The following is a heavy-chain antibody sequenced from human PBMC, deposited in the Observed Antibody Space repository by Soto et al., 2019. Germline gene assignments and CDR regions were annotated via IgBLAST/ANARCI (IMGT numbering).Heavy chain of an antibody. CDR2: ISSSSSYI. CDR3: ARDPEYSSSFQYGMDV. CDR1: GFTFSSYS. Sequence: GGSLRLSCAASGFTFSSYSMNWVRQAPGKGLEWVSSISSSSSYISYADSVKGRFTISRDNAKNSLYLQMNSLGAEDTAVYYCARDPEYSSSFQYGMDVWGQGTTVTVSS. J-gene: IGHJ6*02. V-gene: IGHV3-21*01. D-gene: IGHD6-6*01.